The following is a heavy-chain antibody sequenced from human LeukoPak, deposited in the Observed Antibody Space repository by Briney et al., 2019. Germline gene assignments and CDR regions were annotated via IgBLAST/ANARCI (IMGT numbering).Heavy chain of an antibody. CDR2: IKQDGREK. J-gene: IGHJ4*02. D-gene: IGHD1/OR15-1a*01. CDR1: GFTFTCCW. Sequence: GGSLRLSCASSGFTFTCCWMSGVRQPPGKGLEGVASIKQDGREKFYAASVRGRFTISRDNAKNSLYLQLNSLRAEDTAVYYCARVPGITRYFDSWGQGILVTVSS. V-gene: IGHV3-7*01. CDR3: ARVPGITRYFDS.